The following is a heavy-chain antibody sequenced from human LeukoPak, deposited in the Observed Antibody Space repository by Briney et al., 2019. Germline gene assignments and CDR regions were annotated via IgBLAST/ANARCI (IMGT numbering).Heavy chain of an antibody. D-gene: IGHD2-21*02. J-gene: IGHJ5*02. CDR2: IYSGGTT. V-gene: IGHV3-66*01. Sequence: GGSLRLSCAASGFTVSSNYMSWVRQAPGKGLEWVSVIYSGGTTYYADSVKGRFTISRDNSKNTLYLQMNRLRAEDTAVYYCARGVTPDWFDPWGQGTLVTASS. CDR3: ARGVTPDWFDP. CDR1: GFTVSSNY.